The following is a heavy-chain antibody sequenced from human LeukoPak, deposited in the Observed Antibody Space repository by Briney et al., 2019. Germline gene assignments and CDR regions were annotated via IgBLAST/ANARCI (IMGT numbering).Heavy chain of an antibody. CDR3: TKEDYDSSGDDY. V-gene: IGHV3-9*01. D-gene: IGHD3-22*01. CDR2: ISWNSGSI. Sequence: GRSLRLSCAASGFTFEDYTMHWVRQAPGKGLEWVSGISWNSGSIGYADSVKGRFTISRDNAKNSLYLQMNSLRAEDTALYYCTKEDYDSSGDDYWGQGTLVTVSS. J-gene: IGHJ4*02. CDR1: GFTFEDYT.